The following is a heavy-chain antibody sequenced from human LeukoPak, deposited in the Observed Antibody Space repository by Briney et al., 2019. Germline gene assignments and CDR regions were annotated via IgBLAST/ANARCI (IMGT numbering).Heavy chain of an antibody. CDR2: ISAYNGST. CDR3: ARDRGYYGSGTYYSVFDN. V-gene: IGHV1-18*01. J-gene: IGHJ4*02. CDR1: GYTFTSYG. D-gene: IGHD3-10*01. Sequence: ASVKVSCKASGYTFTSYGISWVRQAPGQGLEWMGWISAYNGSTNYGQKFQGRVTMTTDTSTSTAYMELRSLRSDDTAMYYCARDRGYYGSGTYYSVFDNWGQGTLVTVSS.